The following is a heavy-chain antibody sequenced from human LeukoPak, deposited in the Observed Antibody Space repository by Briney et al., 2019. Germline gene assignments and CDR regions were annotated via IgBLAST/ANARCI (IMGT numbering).Heavy chain of an antibody. J-gene: IGHJ5*02. CDR3: ARDDLSLDYYDSSGPPRFDP. CDR2: ISSSSSYI. Sequence: GGSLRLSCAASGFTFSSYSMNWVRQAPGKGLEWVSSISSSSSYIYYADSVKGRFTISRDNAKNSLYLQMNSLRAEDTAVYYCARDDLSLDYYDSSGPPRFDPWGQGTLVTVSS. D-gene: IGHD3-22*01. CDR1: GFTFSSYS. V-gene: IGHV3-21*01.